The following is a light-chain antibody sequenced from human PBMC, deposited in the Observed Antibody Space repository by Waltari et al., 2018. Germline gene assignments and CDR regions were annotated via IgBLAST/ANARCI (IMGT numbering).Light chain of an antibody. CDR3: CSDAGSSTCKVV. CDR2: EVS. Sequence: QSALTQPASVSGSPGQSITLSCTGTSSDVGSYNLVSWYQQHPGKAPKLMIYEVSKRPSGVSKRFSGSKSGNTASLTISGLQAEDEADYYCCSDAGSSTCKVVFGGGTKLTVL. J-gene: IGLJ2*01. V-gene: IGLV2-23*02. CDR1: SSDVGSYNL.